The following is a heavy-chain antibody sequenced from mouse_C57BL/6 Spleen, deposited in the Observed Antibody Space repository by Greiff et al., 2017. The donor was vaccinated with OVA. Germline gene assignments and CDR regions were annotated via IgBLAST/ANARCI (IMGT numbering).Heavy chain of an antibody. D-gene: IGHD2-10*01. CDR3: TTYYGNPWYFDV. Sequence: QVHVKQSGAELVRPGASVTLSCKASGYTFTDYEMHWVKQTPVHGLEWIGAIDPETGGTAYNQKFKGKAILTADKSSSTAYMELRSLTSEDSAVYYCTTYYGNPWYFDVWGTGTTVTVSS. CDR2: IDPETGGT. J-gene: IGHJ1*03. CDR1: GYTFTDYE. V-gene: IGHV1-15*01.